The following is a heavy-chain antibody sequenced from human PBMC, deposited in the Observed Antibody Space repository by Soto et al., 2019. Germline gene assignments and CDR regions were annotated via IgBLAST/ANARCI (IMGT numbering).Heavy chain of an antibody. CDR1: GFTFSSYS. CDR2: ISSSSSYI. J-gene: IGHJ5*02. D-gene: IGHD6-6*01. Sequence: GGSLRLSCAASGFTFSSYSMNWVRQAPGKGLEWVSSISSSSSYIYYADSVKGRFTISRDNAKNSLYLQMNSLRAEDTAVYYCARVRYSSSSDLLGRGSRGLGWFDPWGQGTLVTVSS. CDR3: ARVRYSSSSDLLGRGSRGLGWFDP. V-gene: IGHV3-21*01.